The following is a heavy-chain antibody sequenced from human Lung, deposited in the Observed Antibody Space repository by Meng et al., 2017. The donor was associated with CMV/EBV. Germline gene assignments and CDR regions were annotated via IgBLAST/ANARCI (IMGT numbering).Heavy chain of an antibody. J-gene: IGHJ4*02. V-gene: IGHV3-48*04. CDR2: ISGDSRTK. D-gene: IGHD2-2*01. Sequence: GGSXRLXCAASGFNFGTYGLNWVRQAPGRGLEWISFISGDSRTKTYADSVKGRFTISRDDAKKSLSLQMRSLRAEDTALYYCARDRGVVIPAAPYYFEYWXQGTXVTVSS. CDR3: ARDRGVVIPAAPYYFEY. CDR1: GFNFGTYG.